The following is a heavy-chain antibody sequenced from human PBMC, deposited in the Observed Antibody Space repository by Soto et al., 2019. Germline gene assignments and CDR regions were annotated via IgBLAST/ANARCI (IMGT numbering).Heavy chain of an antibody. CDR3: ARDRRFLEWLDY. CDR2: IWYDGSNK. Sequence: QMHLVESGGGVVQPGRSLTLSCVASGFTFTSYGIHWVRQAPGKGLEWVAVIWYDGSNKYYGDSVKGRFSISRDNSKNTVYLPMSSLRAEDTAVYYCARDRRFLEWLDYWGQGTLVSVSS. D-gene: IGHD3-3*01. CDR1: GFTFTSYG. J-gene: IGHJ4*02. V-gene: IGHV3-33*01.